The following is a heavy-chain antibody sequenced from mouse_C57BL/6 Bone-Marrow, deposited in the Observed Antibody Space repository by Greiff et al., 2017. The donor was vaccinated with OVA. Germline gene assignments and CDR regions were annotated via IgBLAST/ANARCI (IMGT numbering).Heavy chain of an antibody. CDR1: GYAFTNYL. CDR3: ASRYYGSSYLAY. Sequence: QVHVKQSGAELVRPGTSVKVSCKASGYAFTNYLIEWVKQRPGQGLEWIGVINPGSGGTNYNEKFKGKATLTADKSSSTAYMLLSSLTSEDSAVYFCASRYYGSSYLAYWGQGTLVTVSA. J-gene: IGHJ3*01. V-gene: IGHV1-54*01. CDR2: INPGSGGT. D-gene: IGHD1-1*01.